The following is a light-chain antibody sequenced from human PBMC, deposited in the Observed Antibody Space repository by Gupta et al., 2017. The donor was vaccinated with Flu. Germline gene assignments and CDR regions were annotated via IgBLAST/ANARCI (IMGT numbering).Light chain of an antibody. V-gene: IGKV1-6*01. Sequence: AIQMTQSPSSLSASVGDRVTISCRASQGIRNELGWYQQKPGKAPKLLIYAASNLQRGVPSRFSGSGSGTYFTLTINSLQPEDCATYYGLQDYSYPRTFGQGTKVEI. CDR3: LQDYSYPRT. CDR2: AAS. J-gene: IGKJ1*01. CDR1: QGIRNE.